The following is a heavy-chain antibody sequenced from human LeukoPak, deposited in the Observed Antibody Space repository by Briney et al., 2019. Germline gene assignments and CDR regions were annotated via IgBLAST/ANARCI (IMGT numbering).Heavy chain of an antibody. CDR3: AKDSGGGLCYFDY. V-gene: IGHV3-30*02. J-gene: IGHJ4*02. D-gene: IGHD2-2*01. CDR1: GFTFSSYS. Sequence: PGGSLRLSCAASGFTFSSYSMNWVRQAPGKGLEWVAFMQYAGTETYYADSVKGRFTISRDNSKNTLYLQMNSLRPEDTTVYYCAKDSGGGLCYFDYWGQGTLVTVSS. CDR2: MQYAGTET.